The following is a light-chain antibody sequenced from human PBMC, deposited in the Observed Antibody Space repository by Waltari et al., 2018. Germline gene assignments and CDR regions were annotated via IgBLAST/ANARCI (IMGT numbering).Light chain of an antibody. CDR3: QQSYSTPQT. Sequence: EILMTQIPDSHSLSLVERAPLYSKPSESVFYSSNNKNYLAWYQQKPGQPPKLLIYWASSRASGVPDRFSGSGSGTDFTLTISSVQAEDVGVYYCQQSYSTPQTFGQGTKVEIK. V-gene: IGKV4-1*01. CDR1: ESVFYSSNNKNY. CDR2: WAS. J-gene: IGKJ1*01.